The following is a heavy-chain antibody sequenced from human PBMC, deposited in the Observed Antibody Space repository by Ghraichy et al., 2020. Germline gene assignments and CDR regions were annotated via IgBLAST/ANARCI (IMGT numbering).Heavy chain of an antibody. Sequence: SVKVSCKASGGTFSSYAISWVRQAPGQGLEWMGRIIPILGIANYAQKFQGRVTITADKSTSTAYMELSSLRSEDTAVYYCARDGSGSYYNQPFDYWGQGTLVTVSS. CDR2: IIPILGIA. CDR3: ARDGSGSYYNQPFDY. V-gene: IGHV1-69*04. CDR1: GGTFSSYA. D-gene: IGHD3-10*01. J-gene: IGHJ4*02.